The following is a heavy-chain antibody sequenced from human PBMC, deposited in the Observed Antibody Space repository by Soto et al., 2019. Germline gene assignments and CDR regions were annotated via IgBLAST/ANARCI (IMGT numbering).Heavy chain of an antibody. V-gene: IGHV4-34*01. CDR1: GGSFSGYY. J-gene: IGHJ6*02. Sequence: SETLSLTCAVYGGSFSGYYWSWIRQPPGKGLEWIGEINHSGSTNYNPSLKSRVTISVDTSKNQFSLQLNSVTPEDTAVYYCARDRPDYAFGLGVWGQGTTVTVSS. CDR3: ARDRPDYAFGLGV. D-gene: IGHD2-2*01. CDR2: INHSGST.